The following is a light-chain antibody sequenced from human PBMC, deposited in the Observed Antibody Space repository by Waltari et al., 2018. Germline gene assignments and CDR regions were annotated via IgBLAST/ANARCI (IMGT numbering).Light chain of an antibody. J-gene: IGKJ2*01. V-gene: IGKV4-1*01. CDR1: QSLSYSSNNMNF. CDR2: WTS. Sequence: DIVMTQSPDSLAVSLGERATINCKSSQSLSYSSNNMNFLAWYQQRAGQPPKLLIHWTSTRESGVTDRFSGRGSGTDFTLTVSSLQAEDVAVYYCQQYYSTPYTFGQGTKLEIK. CDR3: QQYYSTPYT.